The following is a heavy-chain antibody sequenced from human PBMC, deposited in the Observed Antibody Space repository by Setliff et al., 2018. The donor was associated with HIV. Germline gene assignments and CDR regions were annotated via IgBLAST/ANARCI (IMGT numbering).Heavy chain of an antibody. D-gene: IGHD3-3*01. CDR1: GGSLTNYY. J-gene: IGHJ4*02. Sequence: SETLSLTCAVYGGSLTNYYWSWFRQSPGKGLEWIGEVTDDGSANYNPSLKSRVTISIDTSKHQFSLKLTSVTAADTALYYCARDVMEYFGNYFDYWGQGALVTVSS. CDR3: ARDVMEYFGNYFDY. V-gene: IGHV4-34*01. CDR2: VTDDGSA.